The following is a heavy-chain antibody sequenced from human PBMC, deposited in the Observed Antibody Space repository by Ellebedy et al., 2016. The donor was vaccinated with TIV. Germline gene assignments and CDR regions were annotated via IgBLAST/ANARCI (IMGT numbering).Heavy chain of an antibody. V-gene: IGHV4-31*03. D-gene: IGHD2-15*01. CDR1: GGPFSADSYY. CDR2: IYSSGRT. CDR3: ARVKTLGRVLIVFDH. Sequence: SETLSLXXTVSGGPFSADSYYWSRIRQSTGTGLEWIGYIYSSGRTYYNSSLKSRISISVDTSRNQFSLNLRDVTAADTAIYYCARVKTLGRVLIVFDHWGQGNLVTDSS. J-gene: IGHJ4*01.